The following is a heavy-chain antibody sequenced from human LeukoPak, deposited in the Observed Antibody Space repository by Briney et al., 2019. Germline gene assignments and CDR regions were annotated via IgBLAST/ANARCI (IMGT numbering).Heavy chain of an antibody. CDR2: MNPNSGNT. D-gene: IGHD3-9*01. V-gene: IGHV1-8*03. J-gene: IGHJ6*03. CDR3: ARVRSVRYLDWLSPPRYYMDV. CDR1: GYTFTSYD. Sequence: ASVKVSCKASGYTFTSYDINWVRQATGQGLEWMGWMNPNSGNTGYAQKFQGRVTITRNTSISTAYMELSSLRSEDTAVYYCARVRSVRYLDWLSPPRYYMDVWGKGTTVTVSS.